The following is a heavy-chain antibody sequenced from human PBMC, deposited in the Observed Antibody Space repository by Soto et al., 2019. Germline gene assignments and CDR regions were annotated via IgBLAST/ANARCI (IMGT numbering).Heavy chain of an antibody. V-gene: IGHV1-3*01. J-gene: IGHJ4*02. Sequence: QVQLVQSGAEVKKPGASVKVSCKACGYTFTSYAMHWVRQAPGQRLEWMGWINAGNGNTKYSQKFQGRVTITRDTSASTAYMELSSLRSEDTAVYYCARDLGVGAASDYWGQGTLVTVSS. D-gene: IGHD1-26*01. CDR3: ARDLGVGAASDY. CDR2: INAGNGNT. CDR1: GYTFTSYA.